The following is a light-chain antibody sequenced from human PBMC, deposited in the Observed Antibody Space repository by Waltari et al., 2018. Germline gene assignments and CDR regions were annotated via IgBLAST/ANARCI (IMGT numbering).Light chain of an antibody. V-gene: IGKV1-5*03. CDR1: QRISNL. CDR3: QKYDNYWT. Sequence: SCRSSQRISNLVGWYQQKPGEAPKFLIYSACMLESGVPSRFSGSGSGTEFTLTISSLQPDDFATYYCQKYDNYWTFGQGTKVEIK. CDR2: SAC. J-gene: IGKJ1*01.